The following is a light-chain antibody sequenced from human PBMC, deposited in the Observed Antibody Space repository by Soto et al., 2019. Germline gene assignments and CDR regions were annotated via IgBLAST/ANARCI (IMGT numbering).Light chain of an antibody. Sequence: EIVMTQSPATLSVSPGERATLSCRASQSVSSNLAWYQQKPGQAPRLLIYGASTRATGIPARFSGSGSGTEFNLTISSLQSEDFALSYYQQYYNWPPMYTFGQGTKLEIK. V-gene: IGKV3-15*01. CDR2: GAS. J-gene: IGKJ2*01. CDR3: QQYYNWPPMYT. CDR1: QSVSSN.